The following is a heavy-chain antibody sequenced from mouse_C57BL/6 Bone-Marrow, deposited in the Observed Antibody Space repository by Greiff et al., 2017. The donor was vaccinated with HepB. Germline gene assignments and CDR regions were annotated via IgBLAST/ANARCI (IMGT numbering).Heavy chain of an antibody. CDR2: IDPSDSET. CDR1: GYTFTSYW. D-gene: IGHD1-1*01. J-gene: IGHJ1*03. Sequence: VQLKQPGAELVRPGSSVKLSCKASGYTFTSYWMHWVKQRPIQGLEWIGNIDPSDSETHYNQKFKDKATLTVDKSSSTAYMQLSSLTSEDSAVYYCARKRGTVVASRGYFDVWGTGTTVTVSS. V-gene: IGHV1-52*01. CDR3: ARKRGTVVASRGYFDV.